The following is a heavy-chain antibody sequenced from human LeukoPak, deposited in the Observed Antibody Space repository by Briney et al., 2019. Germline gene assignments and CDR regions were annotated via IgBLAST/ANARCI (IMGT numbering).Heavy chain of an antibody. CDR1: GFIFSTYS. Sequence: GGSLRLSCAASGFIFSTYSMNWVRQAPGKGLEWVSYISRSSSTIKYADSVKGRFTISRDNAKNSLYLQMSSLRAEDTAVYYCARDATRYCSGGNCYSGLLGYFDYWGQGTLVTVSS. CDR2: ISRSSSTI. D-gene: IGHD2-15*01. V-gene: IGHV3-48*01. J-gene: IGHJ4*02. CDR3: ARDATRYCSGGNCYSGLLGYFDY.